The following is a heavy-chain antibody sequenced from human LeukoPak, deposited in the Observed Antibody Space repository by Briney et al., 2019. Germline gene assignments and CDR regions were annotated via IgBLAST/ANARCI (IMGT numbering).Heavy chain of an antibody. CDR3: AKDRDPYDTSGPFS. D-gene: IGHD3-22*01. Sequence: PGRSLRLSCGAFGFTFDDFAIHWVRQAPGKGLEGVSSISYDGGTTYYADSVKGRFTISRDNSKNTLFLQMNSLRAEDTAVYYCAKDRDPYDTSGPFSWGQGPLVIVPS. CDR1: GFTFDDFA. CDR2: ISYDGGTT. J-gene: IGHJ5*02. V-gene: IGHV3-23*01.